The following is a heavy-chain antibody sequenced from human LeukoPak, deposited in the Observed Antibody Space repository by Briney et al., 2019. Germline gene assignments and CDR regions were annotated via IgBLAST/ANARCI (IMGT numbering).Heavy chain of an antibody. CDR2: IYSGGST. CDR1: GFTFINYA. V-gene: IGHV3-66*01. Sequence: GGSLRLSCAASGFTFINYAVTWVRQAPGKGLEWVSVIYSGGSTYYADSVKGRFTISRDNSKNTLYLQMNSLRAEDTAVYYCARTNYAFDIWGQGTMVTVSS. J-gene: IGHJ3*02. CDR3: ARTNYAFDI.